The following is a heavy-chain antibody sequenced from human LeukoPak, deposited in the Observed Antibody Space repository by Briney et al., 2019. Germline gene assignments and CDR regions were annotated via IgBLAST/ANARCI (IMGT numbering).Heavy chain of an antibody. CDR2: IFYSGST. Sequence: SETLSLTCTVSGDSISRYYWTWIRQSPGKGLEWIGHIFYSGSTSYKPSLKSRVRMSVDRSTNQFSLRLTSVTAADTAVYYCARAGPWQIDPWGQGILVTVSS. V-gene: IGHV4-59*01. D-gene: IGHD3-10*01. CDR3: ARAGPWQIDP. CDR1: GDSISRYY. J-gene: IGHJ5*02.